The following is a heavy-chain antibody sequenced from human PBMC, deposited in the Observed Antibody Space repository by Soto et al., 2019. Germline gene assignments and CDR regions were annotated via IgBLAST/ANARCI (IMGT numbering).Heavy chain of an antibody. CDR1: GGSLSSYH. CDR3: ASRDGWGAFDI. CDR2: TYYSGST. Sequence: QVQLQESGPGLVKPSETLSLTCTVSGGSLSSYHWSWIRQPPGKGLEWIGYTYYSGSTSYNPSLKSPVTISLDTSKHQFSLKLSSVTAADTAIYYCASRDGWGAFDIWGQGTLVTVSS. J-gene: IGHJ3*02. V-gene: IGHV4-59*08. D-gene: IGHD1-26*01.